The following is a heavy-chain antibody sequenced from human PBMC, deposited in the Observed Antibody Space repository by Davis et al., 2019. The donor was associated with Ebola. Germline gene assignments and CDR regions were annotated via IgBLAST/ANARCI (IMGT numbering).Heavy chain of an antibody. J-gene: IGHJ4*02. CDR3: ARGHPIAAAPVDY. Sequence: ASVKVSCKASGYTFTSYGITWVRQAPGQGLEWMGWINPHNGNTNYAQNVQGRVTMTTDTATTTAYMEVGSLRSDDTAVYYCARGHPIAAAPVDYWGQGTLVTVSS. CDR1: GYTFTSYG. CDR2: INPHNGNT. D-gene: IGHD6-13*01. V-gene: IGHV1-18*04.